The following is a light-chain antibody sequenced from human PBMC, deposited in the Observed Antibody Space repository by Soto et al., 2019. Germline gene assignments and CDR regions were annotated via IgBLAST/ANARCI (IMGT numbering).Light chain of an antibody. Sequence: EMVMTQSPAPLSVSPGERVTLSCRASESVHRNLAWYQQTPGQGPSLLIYYASTRATGVPDRFTGSGSGTEFTLTISSLQSEDFGVYHCQHYSNWPPTFGPGTKVEIK. CDR1: ESVHRN. CDR2: YAS. V-gene: IGKV3-15*01. J-gene: IGKJ3*01. CDR3: QHYSNWPPT.